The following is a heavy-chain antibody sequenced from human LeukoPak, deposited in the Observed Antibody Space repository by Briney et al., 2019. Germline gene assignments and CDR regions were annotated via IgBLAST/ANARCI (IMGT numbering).Heavy chain of an antibody. J-gene: IGHJ3*02. D-gene: IGHD2-15*01. Sequence: GGSLRLSCAASGFTFDDYAMHWVRQAPGKGLEWVSLISWDGGSTYYADSVKGRFTISRDNAKNTLYLQMNSLRAEDTAVYYCARDLLGPYCSGGSCPPPDDAFDIWGQGTMVTVSS. V-gene: IGHV3-43D*03. CDR3: ARDLLGPYCSGGSCPPPDDAFDI. CDR1: GFTFDDYA. CDR2: ISWDGGST.